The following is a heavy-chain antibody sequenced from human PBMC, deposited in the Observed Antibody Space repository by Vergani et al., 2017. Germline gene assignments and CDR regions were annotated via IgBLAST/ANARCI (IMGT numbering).Heavy chain of an antibody. CDR2: MNPNSGNT. CDR1: GYTFTRYD. CDR3: AKNDRTALITSGTNWFAP. D-gene: IGHD1-14*01. V-gene: IGHV1-8*03. Sequence: QVQLVQSGAEVRKPGASVKVSCKASGYTFTRYDINWVRQATGQGLEWMGWMNPNSGNTGYAQKFQGRVTITRNTSISTAYMELSSLRSDDTAVYYCAKNDRTALITSGTNWFAPWGQGTRVTVSS. J-gene: IGHJ5*01.